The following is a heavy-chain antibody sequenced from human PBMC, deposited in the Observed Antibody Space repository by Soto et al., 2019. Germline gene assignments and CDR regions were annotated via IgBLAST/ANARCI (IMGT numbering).Heavy chain of an antibody. CDR3: ARAYCSGGSCYVGVYYYGMDV. J-gene: IGHJ6*02. Sequence: GASVKVSCKASGGTFSSYAISWVRQAPGQGLEWMGGIIPIFGTANYAQKFQGRVTITADESTSTAYMELSSVRSEDTAVYYCARAYCSGGSCYVGVYYYGMDVWGQGTTVTVSS. D-gene: IGHD2-15*01. CDR1: GGTFSSYA. CDR2: IIPIFGTA. V-gene: IGHV1-69*13.